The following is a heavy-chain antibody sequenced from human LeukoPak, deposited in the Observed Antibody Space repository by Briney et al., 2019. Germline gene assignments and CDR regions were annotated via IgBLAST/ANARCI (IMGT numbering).Heavy chain of an antibody. Sequence: PGRSLRLSCAASGFTYSSYWMYWVRQAPGKGLVWVSRINSDGSSTSYADSVKGRFTISRDNAKNTLYLQMNSLRAEDTAVYYCARDLIGYDFWSGYYIPLGYYYGMDVWGQGTTVTVSS. CDR2: INSDGSST. V-gene: IGHV3-74*01. D-gene: IGHD3-3*01. J-gene: IGHJ6*02. CDR1: GFTYSSYW. CDR3: ARDLIGYDFWSGYYIPLGYYYGMDV.